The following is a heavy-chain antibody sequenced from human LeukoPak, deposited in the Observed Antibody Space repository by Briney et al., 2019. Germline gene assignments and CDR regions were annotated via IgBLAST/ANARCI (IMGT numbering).Heavy chain of an antibody. V-gene: IGHV1-69*13. CDR1: GGTFSSYA. J-gene: IGHJ6*03. CDR2: IIPIFGTA. D-gene: IGHD3-22*01. CDR3: ARDSSGYFLNYYYYYMDV. Sequence: ASVKVSCKASGGTFSSYAISWVRQAPGQGLEWMGGIIPIFGTANYAQKFQGRVTITADESTSTAYMELSSLRSEDTAVYYCARDSSGYFLNYYYYYMDVWGKGTTVTISS.